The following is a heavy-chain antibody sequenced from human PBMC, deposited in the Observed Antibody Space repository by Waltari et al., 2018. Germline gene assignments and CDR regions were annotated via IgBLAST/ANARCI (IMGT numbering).Heavy chain of an antibody. J-gene: IGHJ6*03. V-gene: IGHV4-4*07. D-gene: IGHD6-13*01. CDR1: GGPISTYY. CDR3: ARDRKAGTTEVYFHYYMDV. Sequence: QVQPQESGPGLVKPSETLSLSCSVSGGPISTYYWSWLRQPARKGLEWIGRIYSSGGTNYNPALKSRVTMSVDTSKNQFSLTLSSVTAADTAVYYWARDRKAGTTEVYFHYYMDVWGKGTTVTISS. CDR2: IYSSGGT.